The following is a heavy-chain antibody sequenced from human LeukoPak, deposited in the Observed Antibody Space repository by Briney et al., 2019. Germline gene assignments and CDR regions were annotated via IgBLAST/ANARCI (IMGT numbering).Heavy chain of an antibody. D-gene: IGHD3-3*01. CDR2: IYYSGST. CDR1: GGSISSSSYY. V-gene: IGHV4-39*01. Sequence: SETLSLTCTVSGGSISSSSYYWGWIRQPPGKGLEWIGSIYYSGSTYYNPSLKSRVTISVDTSKNQFSLKLSSVTAADTAVYYCARLSLNDFWSGYYTPLQGYYFDYWGQGTLVTVSS. CDR3: ARLSLNDFWSGYYTPLQGYYFDY. J-gene: IGHJ4*02.